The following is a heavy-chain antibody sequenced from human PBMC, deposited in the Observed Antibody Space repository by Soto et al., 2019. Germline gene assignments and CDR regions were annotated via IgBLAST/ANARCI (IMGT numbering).Heavy chain of an antibody. V-gene: IGHV1-69*06. D-gene: IGHD6-13*01. CDR2: IIPIFGTA. Sequence: SVKVSCKASGGTFSSYAISWVRQAPGQGLEWMGGIIPIFGTANYAQKFQGRVTITADKSTSTAYMELSSLRSEDTAVYYCARNVPLAAAGSYWFDSWGQGTLVTVSS. CDR1: GGTFSSYA. J-gene: IGHJ5*01. CDR3: ARNVPLAAAGSYWFDS.